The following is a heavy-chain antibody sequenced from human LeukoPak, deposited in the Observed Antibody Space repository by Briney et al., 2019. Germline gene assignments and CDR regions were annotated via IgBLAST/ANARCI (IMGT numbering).Heavy chain of an antibody. CDR1: GGTFSSYA. CDR3: ASNDYGDYVGYFQH. V-gene: IGHV1-69*05. J-gene: IGHJ1*01. CDR2: IIPTFGTA. D-gene: IGHD4-17*01. Sequence: GASVKVSCKASGGTFSSYAISWVRPAPGQGREWMGGIIPTFGTATYAQKFQGRVTITTDESTSTAYMELSSLRSEDTAVYYCASNDYGDYVGYFQHWGQGTLVTVSS.